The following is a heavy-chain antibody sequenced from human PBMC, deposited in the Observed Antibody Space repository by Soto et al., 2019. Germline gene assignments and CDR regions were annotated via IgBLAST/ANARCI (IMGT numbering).Heavy chain of an antibody. J-gene: IGHJ2*01. CDR2: IDSSSSYT. Sequence: GGSLRLSCAASGFTFSDYYMSWIRQAPGKGLEWVSYIDSSSSYTNYADSVKGRFTISRDNAKNSLYLQMNSLRAEDTAVYYCARIIAAAGGRRYFDLWGRGTLVTVSS. CDR1: GFTFSDYY. V-gene: IGHV3-11*03. CDR3: ARIIAAAGGRRYFDL. D-gene: IGHD6-13*01.